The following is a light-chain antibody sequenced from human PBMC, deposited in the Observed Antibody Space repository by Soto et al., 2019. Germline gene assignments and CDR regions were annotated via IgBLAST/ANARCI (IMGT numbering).Light chain of an antibody. V-gene: IGLV2-23*01. CDR2: EGS. Sequence: QSALTQPSSVSGSPGQSLTISCTGTSSDVGSYNLVSWYQHHPGKAPKLIIYEGSKRPSGVSNRFFGSKSGNTASLTISGLQAEDEADSYCCSDAGSRTLVFGGGTKLTVL. CDR3: CSDAGSRTLV. J-gene: IGLJ2*01. CDR1: SSDVGSYNL.